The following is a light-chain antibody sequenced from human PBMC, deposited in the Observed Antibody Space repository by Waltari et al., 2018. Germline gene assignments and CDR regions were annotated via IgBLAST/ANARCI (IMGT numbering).Light chain of an antibody. CDR1: KAVSRF. J-gene: IGKJ1*01. V-gene: IGKV3-20*01. CDR3: QKYGSLPAT. Sequence: EIVLTQSPGTLSLSPGERATLPCRASKAVSRFLAWYQQKPGQAPRLLIYDTSTRATGIPDRFSGSGSGTDFSLTISRLEPEDVAVYYCQKYGSLPATFGQGTKVEIK. CDR2: DTS.